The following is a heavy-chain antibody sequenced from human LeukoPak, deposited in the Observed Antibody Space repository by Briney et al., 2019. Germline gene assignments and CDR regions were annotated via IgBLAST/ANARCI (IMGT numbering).Heavy chain of an antibody. J-gene: IGHJ3*02. D-gene: IGHD2-2*01. Sequence: ASVKVSCKASGYTFKTYGISWVRQAPGQGLEWMGWISAYTNNFHHAQKFQGRVTMTTDKPTNTAYLELTSLTSDVTPVYYCARDSGYQSDAFDIWGQGTKVIVSS. CDR3: ARDSGYQSDAFDI. V-gene: IGHV1-18*04. CDR1: GYTFKTYG. CDR2: ISAYTNNF.